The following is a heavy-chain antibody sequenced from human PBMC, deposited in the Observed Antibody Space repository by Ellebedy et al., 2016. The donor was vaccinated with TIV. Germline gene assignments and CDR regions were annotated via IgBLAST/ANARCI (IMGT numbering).Heavy chain of an antibody. CDR3: ARHLGINTWYSYFDF. V-gene: IGHV4-59*08. D-gene: IGHD6-13*01. Sequence: SETLSLTCTVSGGSISSYYWSWIRQPPGKGLEWIGYVHYRGSTNQNPSLKSRVSMSVDTSKNQLSLKVTSVTAADTAVYYSARHLGINTWYSYFDFWGQGILVTVSS. CDR2: VHYRGST. J-gene: IGHJ4*02. CDR1: GGSISSYY.